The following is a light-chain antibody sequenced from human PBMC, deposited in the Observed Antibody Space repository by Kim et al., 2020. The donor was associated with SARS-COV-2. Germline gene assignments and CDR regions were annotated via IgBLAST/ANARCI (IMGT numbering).Light chain of an antibody. Sequence: SYELTQPPSVSVSPGQTASIACSGDNLGHKFTFWYQQKPGQSPVLVIYQDNKRPSGIPERVSGSNSGNTATLTISGTQAMDEADYYCQAWDKSTVVFGGG. CDR2: QDN. J-gene: IGLJ2*01. V-gene: IGLV3-1*01. CDR1: NLGHKF. CDR3: QAWDKSTVV.